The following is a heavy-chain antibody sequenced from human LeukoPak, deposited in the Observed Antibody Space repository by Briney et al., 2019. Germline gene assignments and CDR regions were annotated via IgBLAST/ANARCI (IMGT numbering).Heavy chain of an antibody. CDR2: ISSSGSTI. Sequence: GGSLRLSCAASGFTFDDYGMSWVRQAPGKGLEWVSYISSSGSTIYYADSVKGRFTVSRDNAKKSLYLQMNSLRAEDTAIYYCATYYYDSSAQRGDDAFDIWGQGTMVTVSS. CDR1: GFTFDDYG. D-gene: IGHD3-22*01. CDR3: ATYYYDSSAQRGDDAFDI. J-gene: IGHJ3*02. V-gene: IGHV3-48*03.